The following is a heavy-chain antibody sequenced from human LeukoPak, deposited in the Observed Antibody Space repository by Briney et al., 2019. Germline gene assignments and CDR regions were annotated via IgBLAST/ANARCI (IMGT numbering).Heavy chain of an antibody. CDR1: GYSISSGYF. CDR3: ARGLRFLDG. V-gene: IGHV4-38-2*02. J-gene: IGHJ4*02. Sequence: SETLSLTCTVSGYSISSGYFWGWIRQPPGKGLEWIGSIYHSGSTYYNPSVKSRVSISVDMSKNNFSLKLSSVTAADTTVYYCARGLRFLDGWGQGTVVTVSS. D-gene: IGHD3-3*01. CDR2: IYHSGST.